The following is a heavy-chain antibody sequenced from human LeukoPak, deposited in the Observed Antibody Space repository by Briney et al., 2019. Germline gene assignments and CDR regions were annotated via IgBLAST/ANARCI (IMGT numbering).Heavy chain of an antibody. V-gene: IGHV4-34*01. J-gene: IGHJ5*02. CDR2: IYNSGST. CDR3: ARGLQPLGYCSGGSRRNGYRVDP. CDR1: GGPFSGYY. Sequence: SETLSLTCAVYGGPFSGYYWSWIRQPPGKGLEWIGLIYNSGSTNYNPSLKSRVTISVDTSKNQSSLKLSSVTAADTAAYYCARGLQPLGYCSGGSRRNGYRVDPWGQGTLVTVSS. D-gene: IGHD2-15*01.